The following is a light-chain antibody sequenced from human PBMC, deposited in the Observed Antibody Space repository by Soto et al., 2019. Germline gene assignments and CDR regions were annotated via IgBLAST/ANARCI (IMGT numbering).Light chain of an antibody. CDR3: LQDYNSPRT. V-gene: IGKV1-6*01. CDR1: QGIRND. CDR2: GAS. J-gene: IGKJ1*01. Sequence: AIQMTQSPSSLSASVGDTVTITCRASQGIRNDLGWYQQTQGKAPKVLIYGASRLQSGVPSRFRGSGSGTDFTHTISRLQPDDFATYYCLQDYNSPRTFGQGTKVDIK.